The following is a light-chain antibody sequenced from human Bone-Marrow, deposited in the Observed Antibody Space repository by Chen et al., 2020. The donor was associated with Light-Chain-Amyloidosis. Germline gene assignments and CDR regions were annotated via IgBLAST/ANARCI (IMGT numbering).Light chain of an antibody. CDR1: QSLLDSNGYNY. J-gene: IGKJ1*01. V-gene: IGKV2-28*01. CDR2: LGS. Sequence: DIVMTQSPLSLPVTPGEPASISCRSSQSLLDSNGYNYLDWYLQKPGESPQLLIYLGSNRASGVHDRFSGSGSGTDFTLKISRVEAEDVGVYYCMQPLQTPRTFGHGTKVEIK. CDR3: MQPLQTPRT.